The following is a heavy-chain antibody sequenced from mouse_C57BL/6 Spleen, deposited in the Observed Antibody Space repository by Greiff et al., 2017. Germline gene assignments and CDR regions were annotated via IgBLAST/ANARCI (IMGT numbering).Heavy chain of an antibody. CDR3: ARSKEYSNYAMDY. CDR1: GYTFTSYW. Sequence: QVQLQQPGAELVMPGASVKLSCKASGYTFTSYWMHWVKQRPGQGLEWIGEIDPSDSYTNYNQKFKGKSTLTVDKSSSTAYMQLSSLTSEDSAVYYCARSKEYSNYAMDYWGQGTSVTVSS. D-gene: IGHD2-5*01. V-gene: IGHV1-69*01. CDR2: IDPSDSYT. J-gene: IGHJ4*01.